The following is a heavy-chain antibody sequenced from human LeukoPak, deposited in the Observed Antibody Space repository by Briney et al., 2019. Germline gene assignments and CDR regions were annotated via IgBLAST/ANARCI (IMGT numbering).Heavy chain of an antibody. V-gene: IGHV3-23*01. D-gene: IGHD3-3*01. CDR2: ISGSGGST. CDR3: AKGPYVLRFLEWLGDYYFVY. J-gene: IGHJ4*02. CDR1: GFTFSSYA. Sequence: AGGSLRLSCAASGFTFSSYAMSWVRQAPGKGLGWVSAISGSGGSTYYADSVKGRFTISRDNSKNTLYLQMNSLRAEDTAVYYCAKGPYVLRFLEWLGDYYFVYWGQGTLVTVSS.